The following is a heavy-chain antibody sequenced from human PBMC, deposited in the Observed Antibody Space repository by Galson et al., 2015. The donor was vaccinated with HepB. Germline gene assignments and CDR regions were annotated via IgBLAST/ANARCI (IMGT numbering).Heavy chain of an antibody. CDR1: GYTFTGNY. V-gene: IGHV1-2*06. CDR3: TREAASRTAFDV. Sequence: SVKVSCKASGYTFTGNYMHWVRQAPGQGLEWVGRINPNNGGTNYAQKFQGRVTMTRDTSISTAYMELSRLRSDDTAIYYCTREAASRTAFDVWGQGTMVTVSS. J-gene: IGHJ3*01. CDR2: INPNNGGT. D-gene: IGHD2-15*01.